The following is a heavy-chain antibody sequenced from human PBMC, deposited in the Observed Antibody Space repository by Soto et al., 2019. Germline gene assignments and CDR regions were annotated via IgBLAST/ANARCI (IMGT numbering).Heavy chain of an antibody. CDR3: ARGMSSSWYYYYGMDV. CDR2: IYYSGST. J-gene: IGHJ6*02. V-gene: IGHV4-39*01. D-gene: IGHD6-13*01. Sequence: SWTLSLTCTASGGSISISYYGGWIRQPPGKGLEWIGSIYYSGSTYYNPSLKSRVTISVDTSKNQFSLKLSSVTAADTAVYYCARGMSSSWYYYYGMDVWGQGTTVTVSS. CDR1: GGSISISYY.